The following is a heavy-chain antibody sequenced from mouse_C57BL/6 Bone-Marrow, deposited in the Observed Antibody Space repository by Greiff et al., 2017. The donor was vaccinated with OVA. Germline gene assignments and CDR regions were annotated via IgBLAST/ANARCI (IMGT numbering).Heavy chain of an antibody. J-gene: IGHJ3*01. Sequence: VQLQQPGAELVKPGASVKLSCKASGYTFTSYWMHWVKQRPGRGLGWIGRFDPISGGIKYNETFKSKATLTVDKPSSTAYMQLSSLTSEDSAVYYCAPSSGPAWFAYWGQGTLVTVSA. CDR2: FDPISGGI. CDR1: GYTFTSYW. D-gene: IGHD3-2*02. V-gene: IGHV1-72*01. CDR3: APSSGPAWFAY.